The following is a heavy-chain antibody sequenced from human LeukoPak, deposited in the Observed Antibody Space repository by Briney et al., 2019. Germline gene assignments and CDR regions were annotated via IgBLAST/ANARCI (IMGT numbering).Heavy chain of an antibody. D-gene: IGHD3-22*01. CDR2: ISQDGSNK. J-gene: IGHJ4*02. CDR3: ASAWHLGIVVVMLDS. Sequence: GGSLRLSCAASGFTFSSYGMHWVRQAPGKGLEWVALISQDGSNKYHADSVKGRFTISRDNSKNTLYLQMNSLRVEDTAVYYCASAWHLGIVVVMLDSWGQGTLVTVSS. CDR1: GFTFSSYG. V-gene: IGHV3-30*03.